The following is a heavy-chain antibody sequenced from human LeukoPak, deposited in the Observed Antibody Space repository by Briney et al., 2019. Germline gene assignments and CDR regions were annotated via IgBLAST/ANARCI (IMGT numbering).Heavy chain of an antibody. CDR1: GFTFSSYW. CDR3: ARDLLPIGNGGYDY. D-gene: IGHD5-12*01. Sequence: PGGSLRLSCAASGFTFSSYWMSWVRQAPGKGLEWVANIKQDGSEKYYVDSVKGRFTISRDNAKNSLYLQMNSLRAEDTAVYYCARDLLPIGNGGYDYWGQGTLVTVSS. CDR2: IKQDGSEK. V-gene: IGHV3-7*01. J-gene: IGHJ4*02.